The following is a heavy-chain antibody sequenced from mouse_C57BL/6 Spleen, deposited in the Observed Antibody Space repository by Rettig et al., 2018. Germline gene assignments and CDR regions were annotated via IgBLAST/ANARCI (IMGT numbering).Heavy chain of an antibody. D-gene: IGHD2-3*01. CDR3: ARNDGPLGYYFDY. Sequence: VDTSSSTAYMQLSSLTSEDSAVYYCARNDGPLGYYFDYWGQGTTLTVSS. V-gene: IGHV1-50*01. J-gene: IGHJ2*01.